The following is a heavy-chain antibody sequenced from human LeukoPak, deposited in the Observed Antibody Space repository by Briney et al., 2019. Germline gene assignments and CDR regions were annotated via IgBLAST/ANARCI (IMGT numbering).Heavy chain of an antibody. Sequence: TSETLSLTCTVSGGSISSSSYYWGWISQPPGKGLEWIGSIYYSGSTYYNPSLKSRVTISVDTSKNQFSLKLSSVTAADTAVYYCARDGGQLVLVWGQGTLVTVCS. D-gene: IGHD6-6*01. V-gene: IGHV4-39*07. CDR2: IYYSGST. CDR3: ARDGGQLVLV. CDR1: GGSISSSSYY. J-gene: IGHJ4*02.